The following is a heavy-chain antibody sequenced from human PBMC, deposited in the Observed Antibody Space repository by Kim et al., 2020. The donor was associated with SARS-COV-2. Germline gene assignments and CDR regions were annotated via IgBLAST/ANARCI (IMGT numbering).Heavy chain of an antibody. CDR2: IYYSGST. CDR1: GGSISSSSYY. Sequence: SETLSLTCTVSGGSISSSSYYWGWIRQPPGKGLEWIGSIYYSGSTYYNPSLKSRVTISVDTSKNQFSLKLSSVTAADTAVYYCARMGRIQLWATVTTIEGFDYWGQGTLVTVSS. CDR3: ARMGRIQLWATVTTIEGFDY. J-gene: IGHJ4*02. V-gene: IGHV4-39*07. D-gene: IGHD5-18*01.